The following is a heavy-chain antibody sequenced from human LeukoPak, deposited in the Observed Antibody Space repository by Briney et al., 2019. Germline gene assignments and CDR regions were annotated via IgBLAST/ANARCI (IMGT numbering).Heavy chain of an antibody. J-gene: IGHJ4*02. CDR1: GFTFSSYG. CDR2: IWYDGSNK. D-gene: IGHD3-10*01. V-gene: IGHV3-33*01. Sequence: GGSLRLSCAASGFTFSSYGMHWVRQAPGKGLEWVAVIWYDGSNKYYADFVKGRFTISRDNSKNTLYLQMNSLRAEDTAVYYCARDLLLWFGELSPLRYWGQGTLVTVSS. CDR3: ARDLLLWFGELSPLRY.